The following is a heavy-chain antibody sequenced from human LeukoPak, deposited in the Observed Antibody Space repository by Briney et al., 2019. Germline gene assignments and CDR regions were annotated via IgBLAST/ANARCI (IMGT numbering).Heavy chain of an antibody. J-gene: IGHJ4*02. D-gene: IGHD3-10*01. V-gene: IGHV3-23*01. Sequence: GGSLRLSCAASGFTFSSYSMNWVRQAPGKGLEWVSSISASSGNTYYADSVKGRFTISRDNSKNTLYLQMNSLRADDTAVYYCAKGTMVRGFDYWGQGTLVTVSS. CDR2: ISASSGNT. CDR1: GFTFSSYS. CDR3: AKGTMVRGFDY.